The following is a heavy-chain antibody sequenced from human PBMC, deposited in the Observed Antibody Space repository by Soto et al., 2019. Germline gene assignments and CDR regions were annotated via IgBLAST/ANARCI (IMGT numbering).Heavy chain of an antibody. V-gene: IGHV1-46*01. Sequence: ASVKVSCTASGYTFTSYYMHWVRQAPGQGLEWMGIINPSGVSTSYAQKFQGRVTMTTDTSTSTVYMELRSLRSDDTAVYYCARLHSTSSGWDFDYWGQGTLVTVSS. CDR3: ARLHSTSSGWDFDY. D-gene: IGHD6-19*01. CDR1: GYTFTSYY. CDR2: INPSGVST. J-gene: IGHJ4*02.